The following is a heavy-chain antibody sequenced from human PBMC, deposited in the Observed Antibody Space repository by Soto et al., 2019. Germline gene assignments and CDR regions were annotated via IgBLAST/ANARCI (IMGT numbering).Heavy chain of an antibody. CDR3: ARGAKNRYSSSWYWAFDI. Sequence: GGSLRLSCAASGFTVSSNYMSWVRQAPGKGLEWVSVIYSGGSTYYADSVKGRFTISRDNSKNTLYLQMNSLRAEDTAVYYCARGAKNRYSSSWYWAFDIWGQGTMVTVSS. D-gene: IGHD6-13*01. V-gene: IGHV3-53*01. J-gene: IGHJ3*02. CDR1: GFTVSSNY. CDR2: IYSGGST.